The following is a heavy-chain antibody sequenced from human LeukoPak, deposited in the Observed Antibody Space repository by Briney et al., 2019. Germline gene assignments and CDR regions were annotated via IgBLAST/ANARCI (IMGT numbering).Heavy chain of an antibody. Sequence: GGSLRLSCAASGFTFSSYSMNCVRQAPGKGLEWVSSISSSSSYIYYADSVKGRFTISRDNAKNSLYLQMNSLRAEDAAVYYCAKVSGYCTNGVCSSYYWGQGTLVTVSS. CDR3: AKVSGYCTNGVCSSYY. J-gene: IGHJ4*02. D-gene: IGHD2-8*01. CDR2: ISSSSSYI. V-gene: IGHV3-21*04. CDR1: GFTFSSYS.